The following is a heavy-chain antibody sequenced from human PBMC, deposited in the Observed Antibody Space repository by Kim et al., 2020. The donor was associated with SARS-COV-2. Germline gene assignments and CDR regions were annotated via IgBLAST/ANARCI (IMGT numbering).Heavy chain of an antibody. J-gene: IGHJ3*02. CDR3: TRELYYDSSGYWNAFDI. V-gene: IGHV3-49*02. D-gene: IGHD3-22*01. Sequence: VTGRFTISRDDSKSIAYLQMNSLKTEDTAVYYCTRELYYDSSGYWNAFDIWGQGTMVTVSS.